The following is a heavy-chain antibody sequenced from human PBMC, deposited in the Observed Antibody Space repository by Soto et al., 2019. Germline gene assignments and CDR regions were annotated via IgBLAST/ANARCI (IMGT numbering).Heavy chain of an antibody. CDR2: MNPNSGNT. Sequence: QVQLVQSGAEVKKPGASVKVSCKASGYTFTSYDINWVRQATGQGLEWMGWMNPNSGNTGYAQKFQGRVTMTRNTSISTANMEMSSLRSEDTAVYYCARWPDGYYYYGMDVWGQGNTVTVSS. CDR1: GYTFTSYD. CDR3: ARWPDGYYYYGMDV. J-gene: IGHJ6*02. V-gene: IGHV1-8*01.